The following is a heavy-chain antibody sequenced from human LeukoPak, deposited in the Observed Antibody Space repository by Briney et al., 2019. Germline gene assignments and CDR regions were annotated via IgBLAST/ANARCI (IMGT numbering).Heavy chain of an antibody. D-gene: IGHD1-26*01. Sequence: GASVKVSCKASGYTFTSYGISWVRQAPGQGLEWMGWISAYNGNTNYAQKPQGRVTMTTDTSTSTAYMELRSLRSDDTAVYYCARGSHISGSYYGDDYWGQGTLVTVSS. CDR3: ARGSHISGSYYGDDY. J-gene: IGHJ4*02. CDR2: ISAYNGNT. CDR1: GYTFTSYG. V-gene: IGHV1-18*01.